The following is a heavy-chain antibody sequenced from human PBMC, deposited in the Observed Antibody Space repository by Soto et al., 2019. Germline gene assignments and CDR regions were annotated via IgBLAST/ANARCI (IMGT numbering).Heavy chain of an antibody. V-gene: IGHV1-69*01. CDR1: GGTFSSYA. D-gene: IGHD3-22*01. CDR3: ARPEAYYCDSSGWGGWFDP. J-gene: IGHJ5*02. Sequence: QVQLVQSGAEVKKPGSSVKVSCKASGGTFSSYAISWVRQAPGQGLEWMGGIIPIFGTANYAQKFQGRVTITADESTSTAYMELSSMRSEDTAVDYCARPEAYYCDSSGWGGWFDPWGQGTLVTVSS. CDR2: IIPIFGTA.